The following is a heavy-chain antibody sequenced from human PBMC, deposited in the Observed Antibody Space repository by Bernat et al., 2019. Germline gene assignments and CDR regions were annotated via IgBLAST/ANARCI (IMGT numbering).Heavy chain of an antibody. Sequence: QVQLVESGGGVVQPGRSLRLSCAASGFTFSSYGMHWVRQAPGKGLEWVAVIWYDGSNKYYADSVKGRFTISRDNSKNTLYLQMNSLRGEDTAVYYCARDDDQQLVPFGMDYWGQGTMVTVSS. V-gene: IGHV3-33*01. CDR1: GFTFSSYG. CDR3: ARDDDQQLVPFGMDY. D-gene: IGHD6-13*01. CDR2: IWYDGSNK. J-gene: IGHJ4*02.